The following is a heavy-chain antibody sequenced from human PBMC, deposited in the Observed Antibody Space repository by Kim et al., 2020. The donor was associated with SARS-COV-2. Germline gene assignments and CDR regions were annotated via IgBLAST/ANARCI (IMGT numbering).Heavy chain of an antibody. CDR2: ISYGGSNK. CDR3: ARGVDTVMVTGRFDP. J-gene: IGHJ5*02. Sequence: GGSLRLSCAASGFTFSSYAMHWVRQAPGKGLEWMAVISYGGSNKYYADSVKGRFTISRDNSKNTLYLQMNSLRAEDTAVYYCARGVDTVMVTGRFDPWGQGTLVTVSS. CDR1: GFTFSSYA. V-gene: IGHV3-30*04. D-gene: IGHD5-18*01.